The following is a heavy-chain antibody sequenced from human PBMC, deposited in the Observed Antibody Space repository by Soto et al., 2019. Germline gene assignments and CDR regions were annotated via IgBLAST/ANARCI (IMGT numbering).Heavy chain of an antibody. J-gene: IGHJ2*01. V-gene: IGHV1-18*01. CDR1: GYTLTRYG. CDR2: ISAYNANT. CDR3: AREVFRYFDL. Sequence: QVHLVQSVAEVKKPGASVKVSCKASGYTLTRYGITWVRQAPGQGLEWMGSISAYNANTNYAQKLQGRLTMTTDTSTSTAYMELRSLTSDDTAVYYCAREVFRYFDLWGRGTLVSVSS. D-gene: IGHD1-20*01.